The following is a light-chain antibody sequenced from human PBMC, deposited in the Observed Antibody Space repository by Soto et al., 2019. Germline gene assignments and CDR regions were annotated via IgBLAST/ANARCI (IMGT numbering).Light chain of an antibody. CDR2: VAS. CDR3: QQYGNSPVT. Sequence: EIVLTQSPGTLSLSPGERATLSCRASQSVNNNYLAWYQQKPGQAPRLLIYVASSRATGIPDRFSGSGSGTDFTLTISRLEPEDFAVYYCQQYGNSPVTFGGGTKVEIK. CDR1: QSVNNNY. V-gene: IGKV3-20*01. J-gene: IGKJ4*01.